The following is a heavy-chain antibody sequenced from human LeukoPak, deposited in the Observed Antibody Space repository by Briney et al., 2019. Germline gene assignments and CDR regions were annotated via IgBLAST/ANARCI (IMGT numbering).Heavy chain of an antibody. D-gene: IGHD3-16*01. CDR3: ARSLNFASPMTFDY. J-gene: IGHJ4*02. CDR1: GDTFSNYP. CDR2: IIPFLTLT. V-gene: IGHV1-69*02. Sequence: GASVKVSCKASGDTFSNYPINWVRQAPGQGLVWLGRIIPFLTLTNYAQNFQDRVTITADKSTSTAYMELSSLRSEDTAMYYCARSLNFASPMTFDYWGQGTLVTVSS.